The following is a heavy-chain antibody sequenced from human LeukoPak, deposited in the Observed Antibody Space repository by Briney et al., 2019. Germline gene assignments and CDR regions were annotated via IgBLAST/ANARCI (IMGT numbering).Heavy chain of an antibody. J-gene: IGHJ6*04. CDR1: GGSLSSGDYY. Sequence: PSETLSLTCTVSGGSLSSGDYYWRWLRQPPGTGLEWIGYIYYSGSTYYNPSLKSRVTISVDTSKNQFSLKLSSVTAADTAVYYCARDKPGLGMDVWGKGTTVTVSS. V-gene: IGHV4-30-4*01. CDR3: ARDKPGLGMDV. CDR2: IYYSGST.